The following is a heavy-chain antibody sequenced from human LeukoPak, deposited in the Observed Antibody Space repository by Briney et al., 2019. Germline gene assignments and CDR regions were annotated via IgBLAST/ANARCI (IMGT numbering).Heavy chain of an antibody. CDR1: GYTFTSYY. D-gene: IGHD5-24*01. V-gene: IGHV1-46*01. CDR3: ARDPVEMATISRAFDI. J-gene: IGHJ3*02. CDR2: INPNGGST. Sequence: ASVKVSCKASGYTFTSYYMHWVRQAPGQGLEWMGMINPNGGSTSYAQKFQGRVTMTRDTSTSTVYMELSSLRSEDTAVYYCARDPVEMATISRAFDIWGQGTMVTVSS.